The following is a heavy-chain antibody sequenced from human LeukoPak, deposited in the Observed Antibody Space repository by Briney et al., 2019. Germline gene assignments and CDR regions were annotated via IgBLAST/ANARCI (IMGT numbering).Heavy chain of an antibody. CDR3: ARLGRDYDILTGYYNPDWFDP. V-gene: IGHV4-39*01. J-gene: IGHJ5*02. CDR2: IYYSGST. D-gene: IGHD3-9*01. CDR1: GGSISSSSYY. Sequence: SETLSLTCTVSGGSISSSSYYWGWICQPPGKGLEWIGSIYYSGSTYYNPSLKSRVTISVDTSKNQFSLKLSSVTAADTAVYYCARLGRDYDILTGYYNPDWFDPWGQGTLVTVSS.